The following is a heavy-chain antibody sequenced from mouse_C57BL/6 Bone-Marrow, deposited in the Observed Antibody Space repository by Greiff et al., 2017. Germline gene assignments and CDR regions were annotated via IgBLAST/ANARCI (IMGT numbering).Heavy chain of an antibody. J-gene: IGHJ2*01. CDR2: ISSGGSYT. V-gene: IGHV5-6*01. CDR1: GFTFSSYG. Sequence: EVQLVESGGDLVKPGGSLKLSCAASGFTFSSYGMSWVRQTPDKRLEWVATISSGGSYTYYPDSVKGRFTISRDNAKNTLYLQMSSLKSEDTAMYYCARHDYDSLGYWGQGTTLTVSS. D-gene: IGHD2-4*01. CDR3: ARHDYDSLGY.